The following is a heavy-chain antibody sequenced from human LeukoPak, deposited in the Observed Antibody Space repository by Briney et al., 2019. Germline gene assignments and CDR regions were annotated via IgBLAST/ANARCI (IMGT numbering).Heavy chain of an antibody. V-gene: IGHV3-48*03. J-gene: IGHJ4*02. CDR2: ISSSGSTI. CDR3: AKSHSEAQRGYFDY. Sequence: ETGGSLRLSCAASGFTFSSYEMNWVRQAPGKGLEWVSYISSSGSTIYYADSVKGRFTISRDNSRDTLYVQMHSLRAEDAAVYYCAKSHSEAQRGYFDYWGQGTLVTVSS. CDR1: GFTFSSYE. D-gene: IGHD5-24*01.